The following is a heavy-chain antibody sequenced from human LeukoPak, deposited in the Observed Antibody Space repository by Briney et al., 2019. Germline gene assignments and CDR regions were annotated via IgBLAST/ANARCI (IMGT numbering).Heavy chain of an antibody. Sequence: GGSLRLSCVASGFTFSSYWMSWVRQAPGKGLEWVANIRQDESEKYYVDSVKGRFTISRDNAKNSLYLQMNSLRAEDTAVYYCARDFRVAGTLRGGQGTLVTVSS. V-gene: IGHV3-7*01. CDR3: ARDFRVAGTLR. D-gene: IGHD6-19*01. J-gene: IGHJ4*02. CDR2: IRQDESEK. CDR1: GFTFSSYW.